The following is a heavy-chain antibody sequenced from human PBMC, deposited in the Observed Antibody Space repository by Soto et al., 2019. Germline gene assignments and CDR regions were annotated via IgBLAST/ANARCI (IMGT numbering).Heavy chain of an antibody. Sequence: PSETLSLTCSVSGGSISSANYNWGWVRQPPGMGLEWIASIHHTGNTYYSPSLKGRVIISVDTSRNQFSLRLDSVTGADTAVYFCSRVPNGSPGDHWGQGTLVTVSS. J-gene: IGHJ4*02. D-gene: IGHD1-1*01. CDR3: SRVPNGSPGDH. CDR2: IHHTGNT. CDR1: GGSISSANYN. V-gene: IGHV4-39*01.